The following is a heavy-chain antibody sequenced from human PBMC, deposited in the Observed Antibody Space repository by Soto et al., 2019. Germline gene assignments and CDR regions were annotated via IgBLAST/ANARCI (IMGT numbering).Heavy chain of an antibody. J-gene: IGHJ4*02. CDR2: ISWNSGSI. CDR1: GFTFDDYA. D-gene: IGHD6-19*01. V-gene: IGHV3-9*01. Sequence: EVQLVESGGGLVQPGRSLRLSCAASGFTFDDYAMHWVRQAPGKGLEWVSGISWNSGSIGYADSVKGRFTISRDNAKNSLYLQMNSLRAEDTALYYCAKVSNGGSGWYWTHFDYWGQGTLVTVSS. CDR3: AKVSNGGSGWYWTHFDY.